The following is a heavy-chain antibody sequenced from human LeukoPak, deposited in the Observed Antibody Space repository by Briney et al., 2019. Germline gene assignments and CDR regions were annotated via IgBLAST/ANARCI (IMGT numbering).Heavy chain of an antibody. CDR2: INLIAGLT. V-gene: IGHV1-46*01. J-gene: IGHJ4*02. CDR3: ARHLRDTLTGFDY. CDR1: GYTFTNYY. Sequence: ASVKVSCKASGYTFTNYYIHWLRQAPGQGPEWMGMINLIAGLTHYAPKFQGRVTMTRDTSTSTVYMELSSLGSEDTAVYYCARHLRDTLTGFDYWGQGALVTVSS. D-gene: IGHD3-9*01.